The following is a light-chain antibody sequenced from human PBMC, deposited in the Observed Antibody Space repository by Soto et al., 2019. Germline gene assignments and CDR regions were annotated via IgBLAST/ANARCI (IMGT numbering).Light chain of an antibody. V-gene: IGLV2-14*01. Sequence: QSVLTPPASVSGSPGQSITISCTETSSDVGGYNDVSWYQQHPGKAPKLMIYDVSNRPSGVSNRFSGSKSGNTASLTISGLQAEDEADYYCNSYTSSSTLLYVFGTGTKVTVL. CDR1: SSDVGGYND. CDR2: DVS. J-gene: IGLJ1*01. CDR3: NSYTSSSTLLYV.